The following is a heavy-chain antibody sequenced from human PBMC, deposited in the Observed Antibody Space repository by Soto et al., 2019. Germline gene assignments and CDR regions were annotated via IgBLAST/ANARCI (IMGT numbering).Heavy chain of an antibody. CDR2: ISGSGGST. D-gene: IGHD6-13*01. Sequence: EVQLLESGGGLVQPGGSLRLSCAASGFTFSSYAMSWVRQAPGKVLEWVSAISGSGGSTYYADSVKGRFTNSRDNSKNTLYLRMTSLRAEDTAVYYCACRSSWFGQTFDYWGQGTLVTVSS. CDR3: ACRSSWFGQTFDY. J-gene: IGHJ4*02. CDR1: GFTFSSYA. V-gene: IGHV3-23*01.